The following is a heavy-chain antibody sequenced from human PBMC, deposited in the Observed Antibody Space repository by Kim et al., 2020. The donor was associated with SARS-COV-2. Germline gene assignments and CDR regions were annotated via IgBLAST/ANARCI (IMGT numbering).Heavy chain of an antibody. J-gene: IGHJ4*02. D-gene: IGHD6-13*01. Sequence: SETLSLTCAVYGGSFSGYYWSWIRQPPGKGLEWIGEINHSGSTNYNPSLKSRVTISVDTSKNQFSLKLSSVTAADTAVYYCARGRVFSSSWLRFDYWGQGTLVTVSS. CDR3: ARGRVFSSSWLRFDY. CDR2: INHSGST. CDR1: GGSFSGYY. V-gene: IGHV4-34*01.